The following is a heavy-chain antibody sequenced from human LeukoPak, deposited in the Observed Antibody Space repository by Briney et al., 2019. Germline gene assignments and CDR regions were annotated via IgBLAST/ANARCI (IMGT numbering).Heavy chain of an antibody. CDR1: GFTFSSYA. J-gene: IGHJ6*02. Sequence: PGGSLRLSCAASGFTFSSYAMSWVRQAPGKGLEWVSDISGSGGSTYYADSVKGRFTISRDNSKNTLYLQMNSLRAEDTAVYYCAKGLAVAGDYYYYYGMDVWGQGTTVTVSS. V-gene: IGHV3-23*01. CDR3: AKGLAVAGDYYYYYGMDV. CDR2: ISGSGGST. D-gene: IGHD6-19*01.